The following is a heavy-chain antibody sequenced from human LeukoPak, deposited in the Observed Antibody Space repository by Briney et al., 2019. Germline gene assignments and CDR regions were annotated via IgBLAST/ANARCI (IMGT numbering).Heavy chain of an antibody. D-gene: IGHD5-24*01. CDR2: IKQDGSKK. CDR1: GFPFSSYW. V-gene: IGHV3-7*04. CDR3: TRVGYIDEGIDY. J-gene: IGHJ4*02. Sequence: GGSLRLSCVASGFPFSSYWMTWVRQAPGKGLEWVANIKQDGSKKSYVDSVKGRFTISRDNAKNSLYLQMNSLRAEDTAIYYCTRVGYIDEGIDYWGQGTLVIISS.